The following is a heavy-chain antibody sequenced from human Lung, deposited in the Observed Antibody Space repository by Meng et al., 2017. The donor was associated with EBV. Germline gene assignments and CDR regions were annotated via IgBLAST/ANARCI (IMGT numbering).Heavy chain of an antibody. V-gene: IGHV1-18*01. J-gene: IGHJ4*02. CDR1: GYTFTNYG. D-gene: IGHD1-26*01. CDR3: ARVEVGITSRDY. CDR2: ISAYNGNT. Sequence: QAQLVQSGGEVKKPGASVKVSCKASGYTFTNYGITWVRQAPGQGLEWMGWISAYNGNTNYAQTLQGRLTMTTDTSTSTAYMELRSLRSDDTAVYYCARVEVGITSRDYWGQGTLVTVSS.